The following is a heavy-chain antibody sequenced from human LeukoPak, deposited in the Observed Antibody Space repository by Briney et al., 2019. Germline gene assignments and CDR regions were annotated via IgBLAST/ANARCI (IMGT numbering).Heavy chain of an antibody. J-gene: IGHJ4*02. Sequence: GGSLRLSCAASGYTFTSYYMHWVRQAPGQGLEWMGIINPSGGSTSYAQKFQGRVTMTRDMSTSTVYMELSSLRSEDTAVYYCARDGRSSSWFHSSGWLLADYWGQGTLVTVSS. CDR1: GYTFTSYY. D-gene: IGHD6-13*01. CDR2: INPSGGST. V-gene: IGHV1-46*01. CDR3: ARDGRSSSWFHSSGWLLADY.